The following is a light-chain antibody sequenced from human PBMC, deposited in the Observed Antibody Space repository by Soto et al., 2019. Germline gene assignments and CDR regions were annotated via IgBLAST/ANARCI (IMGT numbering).Light chain of an antibody. CDR1: QGISSY. J-gene: IGKJ1*01. V-gene: IGKV1-8*01. Sequence: IQMTQSPSSFSASTGDRVTITCRASQGISSYLAWYQQKPGKAPKLLIYTASTLQSGVPSRFSGSGSGTDFTLTISCLQSEDFATYYCQQYYSYPRTFGQGTKVDIK. CDR3: QQYYSYPRT. CDR2: TAS.